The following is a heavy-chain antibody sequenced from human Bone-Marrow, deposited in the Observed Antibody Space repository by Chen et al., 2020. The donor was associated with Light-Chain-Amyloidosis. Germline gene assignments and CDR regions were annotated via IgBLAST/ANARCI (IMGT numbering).Heavy chain of an antibody. CDR2: IYPDDSDA. V-gene: IGHV5-51*01. Sequence: EAQLEQSGPEVKKPGASLKISCTGSGYTFPNYWIGWGRQMPGRGLEWMGVIYPDDSDARYSPSFEGQVTISADKSITTAYLQWRSLKASDTAMYYCARRRDGYNFDYWGQGTLVTVSS. D-gene: IGHD5-12*01. CDR3: ARRRDGYNFDY. CDR1: GYTFPNYW. J-gene: IGHJ4*02.